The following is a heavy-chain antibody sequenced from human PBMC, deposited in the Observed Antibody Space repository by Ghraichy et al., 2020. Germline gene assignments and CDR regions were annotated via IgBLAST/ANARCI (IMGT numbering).Heavy chain of an antibody. CDR1: GGSISSYY. V-gene: IGHV4-59*01. CDR2: IYYSGST. Sequence: SETLSLTCTVSGGSISSYYWSWIRQPPGKGLEWIGYIYYSGSTNYNPSLKSRVTISVDTSKNQFSLKLSSVTAADTAVYYCARIDCSGGSCFNWYFDLWGRGTLVTVSS. D-gene: IGHD2-15*01. J-gene: IGHJ2*01. CDR3: ARIDCSGGSCFNWYFDL.